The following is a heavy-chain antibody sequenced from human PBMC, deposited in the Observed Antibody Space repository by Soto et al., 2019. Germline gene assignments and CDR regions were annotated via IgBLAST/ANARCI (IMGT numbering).Heavy chain of an antibody. V-gene: IGHV1-46*01. CDR2: INPSGGST. CDR1: GYTFTSYY. CDR3: ARVTRQGGDSSGYYRGGFDY. D-gene: IGHD3-22*01. Sequence: QVQLVQSGAEVKKPGASVKVSCKASGYTFTSYYMHWVRQAPGQGLEWMGIINPSGGSTSYAQKFQGRVTMTRDTSTSTVYRELSSLRSEDTAVYYCARVTRQGGDSSGYYRGGFDYWGQGTLVTVSS. J-gene: IGHJ4*02.